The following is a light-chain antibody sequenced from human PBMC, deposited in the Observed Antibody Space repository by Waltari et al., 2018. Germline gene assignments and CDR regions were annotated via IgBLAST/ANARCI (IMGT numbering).Light chain of an antibody. V-gene: IGLV4-69*01. CDR1: TGHSDFA. Sequence: QPVLTQSSSASASLGASVKLTCTLSTGHSDFAIASHQQQPERGPRYLMKLNSDGSHTKGDEIPDRFSGSSSGAECYLTISSLQSEDEAAYYCQTWGSGIVTFGGGTQLTVL. CDR3: QTWGSGIVT. CDR2: LNSDGSH. J-gene: IGLJ2*01.